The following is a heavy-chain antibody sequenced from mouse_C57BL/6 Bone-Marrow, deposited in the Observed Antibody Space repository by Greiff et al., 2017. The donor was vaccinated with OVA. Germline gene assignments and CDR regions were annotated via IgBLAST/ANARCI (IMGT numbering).Heavy chain of an antibody. D-gene: IGHD2-4*01. CDR1: GFTFSDFY. CDR2: SRNKANDYTT. Sequence: EVKVVESGGGLVQSGRSLRLSYATSGFTFSDFYMEWVRQAPGKGLEWIAASRNKANDYTTEYSASVKVRFIVSRDTSQSILYLQMNALRAEDTAMYYCARDAWDYGDYYAMDYWGQGTSVTVSS. V-gene: IGHV7-1*01. J-gene: IGHJ4*01. CDR3: ARDAWDYGDYYAMDY.